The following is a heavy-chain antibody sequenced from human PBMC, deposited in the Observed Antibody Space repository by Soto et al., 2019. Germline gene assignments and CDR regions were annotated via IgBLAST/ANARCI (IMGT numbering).Heavy chain of an antibody. J-gene: IGHJ5*02. D-gene: IGHD2-15*01. CDR1: GGSISSGASY. Sequence: QVQLQESGPGLVKPSQTLSLTCTVSGGSISSGASYWSWIRQHPGKGLEWIGYIYYSGNTYYDPSLKSRVTISVDTPKNQFSLKLSSVTAADTAVYYCVRGVGFQENWFDPWGQGTLVTVSS. CDR3: VRGVGFQENWFDP. CDR2: IYYSGNT. V-gene: IGHV4-31*03.